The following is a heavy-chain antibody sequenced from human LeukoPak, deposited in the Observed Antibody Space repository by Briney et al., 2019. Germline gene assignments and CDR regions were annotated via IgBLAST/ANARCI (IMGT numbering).Heavy chain of an antibody. V-gene: IGHV1-69*04. J-gene: IGHJ4*02. Sequence: SVKVSCKASGGTFSSYAISWVRQAPGQGLEWMGRVIPILGIANYAQKFQGRVTITADKSTSTAYMELSSLRSEDTAVYYCARGDDVVVVAATPLDYWGQGTLVTVSS. CDR1: GGTFSSYA. D-gene: IGHD2-15*01. CDR2: VIPILGIA. CDR3: ARGDDVVVVAATPLDY.